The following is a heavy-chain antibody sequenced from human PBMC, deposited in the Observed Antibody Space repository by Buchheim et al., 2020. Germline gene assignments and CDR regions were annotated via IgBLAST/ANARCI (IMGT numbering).Heavy chain of an antibody. J-gene: IGHJ6*02. D-gene: IGHD3-3*01. Sequence: QVQLVEPGGGLVKPGGSLRLSCAASGFTFSDYYMSWIRQAPGKGLEWVSYISSSSSYTNYADSVKGRFTISRDNAKNSLYLQMNSLRAEDTAVYYCARREIFGVVIPLYGMDVWGQGTT. V-gene: IGHV3-11*06. CDR3: ARREIFGVVIPLYGMDV. CDR1: GFTFSDYY. CDR2: ISSSSSYT.